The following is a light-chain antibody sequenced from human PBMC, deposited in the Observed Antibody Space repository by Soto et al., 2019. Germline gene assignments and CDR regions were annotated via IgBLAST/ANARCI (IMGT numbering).Light chain of an antibody. CDR2: VAS. Sequence: EIVLTQSPGTLSLSPGERATLSCRASQSVSSSYLAWYQQKPGQAPRLLIYVASSRATGTPDRFSGSGSGTDFTLTISRLEPEDFAVYYCQQYGSSPWTFGQGTKVEIK. CDR3: QQYGSSPWT. CDR1: QSVSSSY. V-gene: IGKV3-20*01. J-gene: IGKJ1*01.